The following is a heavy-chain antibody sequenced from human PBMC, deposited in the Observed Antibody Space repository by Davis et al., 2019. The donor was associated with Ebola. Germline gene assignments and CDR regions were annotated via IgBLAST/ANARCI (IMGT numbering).Heavy chain of an antibody. V-gene: IGHV3-23*01. J-gene: IGHJ4*02. CDR1: GFTFSSYS. CDR2: ISGSGGST. Sequence: PGGSLRLSCAASGFTFSSYSMNWVRQAPGKGLEWVSAISGSGGSTNYADSVKGRFTISRDNSKNTLYLQLNSLRAEDTAVYYCAREVSPLGIGQYYFDYWGQGTLVTVSS. CDR3: AREVSPLGIGQYYFDY. D-gene: IGHD2-15*01.